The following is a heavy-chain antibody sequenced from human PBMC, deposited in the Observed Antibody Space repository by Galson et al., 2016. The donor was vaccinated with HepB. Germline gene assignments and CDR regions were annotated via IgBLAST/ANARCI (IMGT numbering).Heavy chain of an antibody. V-gene: IGHV3-11*01. Sequence: SLRLSYAASGFTFSDYYMSWIRQAPGKGLEWVSYISSSGSTIYYADSVKGRFTISRDNAKNSLYLQMNSLRAEDTAVYYCARARGSSSSEVFHFDYWGQGTLVTVSS. CDR1: GFTFSDYY. D-gene: IGHD6-6*01. CDR2: ISSSGSTI. CDR3: ARARGSSSSEVFHFDY. J-gene: IGHJ4*02.